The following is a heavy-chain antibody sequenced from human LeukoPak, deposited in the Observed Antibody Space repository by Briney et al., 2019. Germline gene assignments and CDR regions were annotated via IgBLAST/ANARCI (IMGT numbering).Heavy chain of an antibody. CDR3: AKSIRPSTPYNCFDS. D-gene: IGHD5-12*01. Sequence: PGGALRLSCTASGFAFHDHAMHWVRQVPGKGLEGVSLISGDGKTIYYADSVKGRFTISRDNSKDSLYLQMNSLRTEDTAFYYCAKSIRPSTPYNCFDSWGQGALVTVSS. J-gene: IGHJ5*01. CDR1: GFAFHDHA. CDR2: ISGDGKTI. V-gene: IGHV3-43*02.